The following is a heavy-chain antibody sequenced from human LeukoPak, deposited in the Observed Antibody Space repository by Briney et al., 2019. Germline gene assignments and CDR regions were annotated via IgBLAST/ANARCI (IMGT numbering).Heavy chain of an antibody. J-gene: IGHJ5*02. CDR2: IWYDGSDK. V-gene: IGHV3-33*01. CDR3: ARVLGDNGWYLGWFDP. Sequence: GGSLRLSCAASGFTFSSYGMHWVRQAPGKGLEWVAVIWYDGSDKYYADSVKGRFTISRDNSKNTLYLQMNSLRVEDTAVYYCARVLGDNGWYLGWFDPWGQGTLVTVSS. D-gene: IGHD6-19*01. CDR1: GFTFSSYG.